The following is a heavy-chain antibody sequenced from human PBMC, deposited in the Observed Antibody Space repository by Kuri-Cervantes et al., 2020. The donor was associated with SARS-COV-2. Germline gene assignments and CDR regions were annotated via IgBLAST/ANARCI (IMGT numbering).Heavy chain of an antibody. CDR2: ISYDGSNK. J-gene: IGHJ6*02. D-gene: IGHD3-10*01. V-gene: IGHV3-30-3*01. Sequence: GESLKISCAASGFTFSSYAMHWVRQAPGKGLEWVAVISYDGSNKYYADSVKGRFTISRDNSKNTLYLQMNSLRAEDTAVYYCARDRLVWYESMVRGVDDGMDVWGQGTTVTVSS. CDR3: ARDRLVWYESMVRGVDDGMDV. CDR1: GFTFSSYA.